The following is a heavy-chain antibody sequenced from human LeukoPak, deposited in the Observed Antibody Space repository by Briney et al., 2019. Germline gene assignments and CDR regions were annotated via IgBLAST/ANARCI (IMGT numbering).Heavy chain of an antibody. D-gene: IGHD6-19*01. CDR3: ASENSGPFDY. V-gene: IGHV1-46*01. CDR2: ITPSGGST. J-gene: IGHJ4*02. Sequence: EWMGIITPSGGSTSYAQQFQGTVTMTRDTSTSTVYMELSSLRSEDTAVYYCASENSGPFDYWGQGTLVTVSS.